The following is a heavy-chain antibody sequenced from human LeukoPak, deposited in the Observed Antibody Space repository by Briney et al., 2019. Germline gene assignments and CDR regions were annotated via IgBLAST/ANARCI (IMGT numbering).Heavy chain of an antibody. J-gene: IGHJ4*02. Sequence: PGGSLRLSCAASGFPFNAYWMTWVRQAPGKGLEWVSLIYSDGTTYYADSVKGRFTISRDNSKNILYLQMNSLRTEDTAVYYCARERYESGIDYWGQGTLVTVSS. CDR3: ARERYESGIDY. CDR2: IYSDGTT. D-gene: IGHD3-3*01. CDR1: GFPFNAYW. V-gene: IGHV3-53*01.